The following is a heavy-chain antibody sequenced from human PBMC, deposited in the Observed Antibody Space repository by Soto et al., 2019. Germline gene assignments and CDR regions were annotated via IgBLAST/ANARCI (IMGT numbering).Heavy chain of an antibody. CDR3: ARDGHNWNDLDL. D-gene: IGHD1-1*01. Sequence: EVQLLESGGGLVQPGGSLRLSCAASGFTFSSYYMDWVRQAPGKGLVWVSLISGDGRSTTYADSVKGRFTMSRDNAKNTLYLEMNSLRAEDTAVYYCARDGHNWNDLDLWGQGTLVTVSS. V-gene: IGHV3-74*03. CDR1: GFTFSSYY. J-gene: IGHJ5*02. CDR2: ISGDGRST.